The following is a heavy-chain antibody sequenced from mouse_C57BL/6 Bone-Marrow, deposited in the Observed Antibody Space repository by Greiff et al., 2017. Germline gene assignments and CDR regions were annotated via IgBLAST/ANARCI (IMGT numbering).Heavy chain of an antibody. CDR2: ISSGGSYT. V-gene: IGHV5-6*01. CDR3: ARRGQLRLRDAMDY. CDR1: GFTFSSYG. Sequence: EVHLVESGGDLVKPGGSLKLSCAASGFTFSSYGMSWVRQTPDKRLEWVATISSGGSYTYYPDSVKGRFTISRDNAKNTRYLQMSSLKSEDTAMYYCARRGQLRLRDAMDYWGQGTSVTVSS. D-gene: IGHD3-2*02. J-gene: IGHJ4*01.